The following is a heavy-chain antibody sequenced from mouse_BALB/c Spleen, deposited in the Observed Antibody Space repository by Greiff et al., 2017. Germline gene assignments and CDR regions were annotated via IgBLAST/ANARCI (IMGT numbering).Heavy chain of an antibody. V-gene: IGHV2-6-7*01. J-gene: IGHJ4*01. Sequence: VKLMESGPGLVAPSQSLSITCTVSGFSLTGYGVNWGRQPPGKGLEWLGMIWGDGSTDNNSALKSRLSISKDNSKSQVFLKMNSLQTDDTARYYCARVAAGTYYYAMDYWGQGTSVTVSS. CDR1: GFSLTGYG. CDR3: ARVAAGTYYYAMDY. CDR2: IWGDGST. D-gene: IGHD4-1*01.